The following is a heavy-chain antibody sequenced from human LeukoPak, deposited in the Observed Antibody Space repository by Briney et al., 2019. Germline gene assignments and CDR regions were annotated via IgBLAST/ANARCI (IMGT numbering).Heavy chain of an antibody. CDR1: GGSFSGYY. V-gene: IGHV4-34*01. J-gene: IGHJ5*02. Sequence: SETLSLTCAVYGGSFSGYYWSWVRQPPGKGLEWIGEINHSGSTNYNPSLKSRVTISVDTSKNQFSLKLSSVTAADTAVYYCARCVVAPAATGGWFDPWGQGTLVTVSS. CDR2: INHSGST. D-gene: IGHD2-2*01. CDR3: ARCVVAPAATGGWFDP.